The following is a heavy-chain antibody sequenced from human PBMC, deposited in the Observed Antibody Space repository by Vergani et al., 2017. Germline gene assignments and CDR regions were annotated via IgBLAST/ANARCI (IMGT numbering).Heavy chain of an antibody. CDR2: INSDGSST. J-gene: IGHJ6*02. Sequence: EVQLVESGGGLVQPGGSLRLSCAASGFTFSSYWMHWVRQAPGKGLVWVSRINSDGSSTSYADSVKGRFTISRDNAKNTLYLQMNSLRAEDTAVYYCVAQDTAIPLLPNYYYYGMDVWGQGTTVTVSS. D-gene: IGHD5-18*01. CDR1: GFTFSSYW. V-gene: IGHV3-74*01. CDR3: VAQDTAIPLLPNYYYYGMDV.